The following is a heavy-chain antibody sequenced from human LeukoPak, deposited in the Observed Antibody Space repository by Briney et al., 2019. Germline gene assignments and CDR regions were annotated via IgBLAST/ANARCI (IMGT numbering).Heavy chain of an antibody. V-gene: IGHV3-23*01. D-gene: IGHD3-22*01. Sequence: GGSLRLSCAASGFTFSSYAMSWVRQAPGKGLEWVSAISGSGGSTYYADSVKGRFTISRENSKNTLYLQMNSLRAEDTAVYYCAKTGDYYDSSGYVDAFDIWGQGTMVTVSS. J-gene: IGHJ3*02. CDR3: AKTGDYYDSSGYVDAFDI. CDR1: GFTFSSYA. CDR2: ISGSGGST.